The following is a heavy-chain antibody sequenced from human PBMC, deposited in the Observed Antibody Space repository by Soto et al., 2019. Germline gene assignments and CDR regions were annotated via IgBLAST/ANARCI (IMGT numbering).Heavy chain of an antibody. J-gene: IGHJ2*01. CDR1: GFTFGAYG. V-gene: IGHV3-30*03. CDR2: IGRDGSAK. Sequence: QVQLVESGGAVVQPGRSLRLSCAASGFTFGAYGMHWVRQSPGKGLEWVAVIGRDGSAKVYTDSVKGRFTMSRDNSMNTLHMQIDSLREEDTAVYYCAREAAHGNWYLDLCCRGTLVTVSS. CDR3: AREAAHGNWYLDL.